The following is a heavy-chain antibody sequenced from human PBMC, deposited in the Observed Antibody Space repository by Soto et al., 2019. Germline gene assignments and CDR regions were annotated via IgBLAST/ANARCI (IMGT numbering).Heavy chain of an antibody. CDR1: GGSISGGGHY. CDR3: ASSDPYYFFDY. CDR2: MYYTGDT. Sequence: QVQLQESGPGLVRPSQTLSLTCTVSGGSISGGGHYWGWIRQPPGKGLEWIGFMYYTGDTYYNPSRKSRLSISVDTSMNQFSLELTSVTAADTAVYYCASSDPYYFFDYWGLGTLVTVSS. J-gene: IGHJ4*02. D-gene: IGHD2-21*01. V-gene: IGHV4-31*03.